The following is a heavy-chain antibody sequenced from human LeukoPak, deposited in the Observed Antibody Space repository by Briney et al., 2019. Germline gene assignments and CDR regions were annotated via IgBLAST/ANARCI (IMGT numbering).Heavy chain of an antibody. CDR3: ARADYYDSRSYYFDY. J-gene: IGHJ4*02. D-gene: IGHD3-22*01. CDR2: TYYRSKWYN. CDR1: GDSVSSNSAA. V-gene: IGHV6-1*01. Sequence: SQTLSLTCAISGDSVSSNSAAWNWIRQSPSRGLEWLGRTYYRSKWYNDYAVSVKSRMAINPDTSKNQFSLQLNSVAPEDTAVYSCARADYYDSRSYYFDYWGQGTLVTVSS.